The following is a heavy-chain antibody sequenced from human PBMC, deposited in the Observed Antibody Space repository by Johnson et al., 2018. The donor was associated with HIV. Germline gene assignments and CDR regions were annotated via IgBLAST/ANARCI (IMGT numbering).Heavy chain of an antibody. J-gene: IGHJ3*02. V-gene: IGHV3-9*01. CDR1: GFTFDDYA. CDR2: ISWNSGTT. CDR3: ALSGGAAAYDAFDI. D-gene: IGHD6-13*01. Sequence: VQLVESGGGVVRPGGSLRLSCAASGFTFDDYAMHWVRQAPGKGLEWVSGISWNSGTTSYADSVKGRFTISRDNAKNTLYLQMNRLRAEDTAVYYCALSGGAAAYDAFDIWGQGTMVTVAS.